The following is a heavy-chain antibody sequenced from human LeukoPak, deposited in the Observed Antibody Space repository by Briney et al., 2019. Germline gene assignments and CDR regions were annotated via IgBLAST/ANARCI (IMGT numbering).Heavy chain of an antibody. Sequence: ASVKVSCKASGYTFNTYDIHWVRQATGQGLEWMGWMNPKSGNTGYAQKFQGRLAMTRNTSISTAYMELSSLRLEDTAVYYCARGGSGRPIDYWGQGTLVTVSS. D-gene: IGHD3-10*01. J-gene: IGHJ4*02. CDR1: GYTFNTYD. CDR2: MNPKSGNT. V-gene: IGHV1-8*01. CDR3: ARGGSGRPIDY.